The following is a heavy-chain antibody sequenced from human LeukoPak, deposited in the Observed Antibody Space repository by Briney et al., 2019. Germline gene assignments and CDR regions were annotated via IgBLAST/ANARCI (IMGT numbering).Heavy chain of an antibody. J-gene: IGHJ3*02. D-gene: IGHD3-3*01. CDR1: GDSISSYY. Sequence: SETLSLTCSVSGDSISSYYWSWIRQPPGKGLEWIGYIYYSGSTNYNPSLKSRVTISVDTSKNQFSLKLSSVTAADTAVYYCARVVSGYSAFDIWGQGTMVTASS. V-gene: IGHV4-59*12. CDR3: ARVVSGYSAFDI. CDR2: IYYSGST.